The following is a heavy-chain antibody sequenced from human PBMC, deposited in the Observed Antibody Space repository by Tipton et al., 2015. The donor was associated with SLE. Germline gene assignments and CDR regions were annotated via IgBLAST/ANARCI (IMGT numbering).Heavy chain of an antibody. CDR3: TLEGWNYYFDY. Sequence: TLSLTCTVSGGSISSYYWGWIRQPAGKGLEWIGRIYTSGSTNYNPSLKSRVTISVDTSKNHFSLKLSSVTAADTAVYYCTLEGWNYYFDYWGQGTLVTVSS. J-gene: IGHJ4*02. V-gene: IGHV4-4*07. D-gene: IGHD1-7*01. CDR2: IYTSGST. CDR1: GGSISSYY.